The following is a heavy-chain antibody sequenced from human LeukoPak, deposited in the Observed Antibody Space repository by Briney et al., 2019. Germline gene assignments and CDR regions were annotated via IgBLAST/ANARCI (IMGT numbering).Heavy chain of an antibody. CDR2: ISGSGGST. CDR3: AKDLRRGLAAHITMVREARDY. J-gene: IGHJ4*02. V-gene: IGHV3-23*01. D-gene: IGHD3-10*01. Sequence: PGGSLRLSCAASGFTFSSYAMSWVRQAPGKGLEWVSAISGSGGSTYYADSVKGRFTISRDNSKNTLYLQMNSLRAEDTAVYYCAKDLRRGLAAHITMVREARDYWGQGTLVTVSS. CDR1: GFTFSSYA.